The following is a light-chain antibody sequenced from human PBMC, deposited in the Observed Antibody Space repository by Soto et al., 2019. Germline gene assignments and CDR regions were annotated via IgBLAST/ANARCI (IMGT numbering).Light chain of an antibody. V-gene: IGKV3-15*01. CDR2: DAS. CDR3: QRYNRWPLS. J-gene: IGKJ4*01. Sequence: EIVMTQSRATLSVSPGERATLYCRASQGIGSTLAWYQQKPGQTPKLLIYDASTRATGVPARFSGGGSGTEFTLTINSLQSEDFAVYYCQRYNRWPLSFGGGTKVDIK. CDR1: QGIGST.